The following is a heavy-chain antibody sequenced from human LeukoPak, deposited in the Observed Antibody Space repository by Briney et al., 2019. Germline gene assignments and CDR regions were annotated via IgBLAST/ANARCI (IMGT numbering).Heavy chain of an antibody. J-gene: IGHJ4*02. V-gene: IGHV1-46*01. CDR1: GYTFTSYY. CDR2: INPSGGST. Sequence: ASVKVSCKASGYTFTSYYMHWVRQAPGQGLEWMGIINPSGGSTSYAQKFQGRVTMTRDMSTSTVYMELSSLRSEDTAVYYCARDLASSGSYPYPSIGFGYWGQGTLVTVSS. D-gene: IGHD1-26*01. CDR3: ARDLASSGSYPYPSIGFGY.